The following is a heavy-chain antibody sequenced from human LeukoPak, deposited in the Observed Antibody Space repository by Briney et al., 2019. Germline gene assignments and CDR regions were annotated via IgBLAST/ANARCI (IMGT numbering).Heavy chain of an antibody. CDR3: AKTALTYCGGDCYFDY. V-gene: IGHV3-23*01. CDR2: ISGSGGST. D-gene: IGHD2-21*02. J-gene: IGHJ4*02. Sequence: GGSLRLSCATSGFTFSSYAMSWVRQAPGKGLEWVSAISGSGGSTYYADSVKGRFTISRDNSKNTLYLQMNSLRAEDTAVYYCAKTALTYCGGDCYFDYWGQGTLVTVSS. CDR1: GFTFSSYA.